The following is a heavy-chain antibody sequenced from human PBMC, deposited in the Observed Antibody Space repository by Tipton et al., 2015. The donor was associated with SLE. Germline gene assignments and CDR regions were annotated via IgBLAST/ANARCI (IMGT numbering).Heavy chain of an antibody. V-gene: IGHV4-38-2*01. CDR2: IHHTGST. Sequence: TLSLTCGVSAYSISSAYFWGWIRQPPGKGLEWIGSIHHTGSTYYNASLKSRVTISVDTFKNQFSLRLSSVTAADTAVYYCARAGGHNYDSSGYHSEAFDISGQGTMVTVAS. CDR1: AYSISSAYF. CDR3: ARAGGHNYDSSGYHSEAFDI. D-gene: IGHD3-22*01. J-gene: IGHJ3*02.